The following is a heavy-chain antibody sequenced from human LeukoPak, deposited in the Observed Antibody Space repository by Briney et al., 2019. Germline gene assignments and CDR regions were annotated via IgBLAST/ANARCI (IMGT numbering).Heavy chain of an antibody. Sequence: SETLSLTCTVSGGSISSYYWSWIRQPPGKGLEWIGCIYYSGSTNYNPSLKSRVTISVDTSKNQFSLKLSSVTAADTAVYYCARGPVVPAAMAAWFDPWGQGTLVTVSS. CDR1: GGSISSYY. CDR2: IYYSGST. V-gene: IGHV4-59*01. J-gene: IGHJ5*02. D-gene: IGHD2-2*01. CDR3: ARGPVVPAAMAAWFDP.